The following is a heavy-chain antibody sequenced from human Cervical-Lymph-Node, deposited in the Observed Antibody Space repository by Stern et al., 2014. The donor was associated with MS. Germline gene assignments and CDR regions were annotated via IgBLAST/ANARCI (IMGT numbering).Heavy chain of an antibody. V-gene: IGHV1-69*01. CDR3: ATDQGGIAVY. Sequence: QVQLMQSGTAVKKPGSSVKVSCKASGGTFSINTISWVRQAPGQGLEWMGGIIPMFGTPNYAQKFQGRVTTTADESTSTAYLELSSLTSQDTALYFCATDQGGIAVYRGQGTLVTVSS. CDR2: IIPMFGTP. CDR1: GGTFSINT. D-gene: IGHD6-19*01. J-gene: IGHJ4*02.